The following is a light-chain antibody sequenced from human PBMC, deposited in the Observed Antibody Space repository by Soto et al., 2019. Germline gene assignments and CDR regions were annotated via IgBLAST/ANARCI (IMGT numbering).Light chain of an antibody. J-gene: IGKJ5*01. Sequence: ETVLPQSRENLSSSPGQRATLSCRASQSVSSYLAWYQQKPGQAPRLLIYDASNRATGIPARFSGSGSGTDFNLTIRCLEPEDFAVYFCQQRSNWPPIVGQGTRLEIK. CDR1: QSVSSY. V-gene: IGKV3-11*01. CDR2: DAS. CDR3: QQRSNWPPI.